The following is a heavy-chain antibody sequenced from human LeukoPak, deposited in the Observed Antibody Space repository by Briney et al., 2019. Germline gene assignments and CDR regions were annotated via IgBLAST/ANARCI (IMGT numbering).Heavy chain of an antibody. J-gene: IGHJ4*02. CDR1: GFTFSSYA. D-gene: IGHD6-13*01. Sequence: QSGGSLRLSCAASGFTFSSYAMSWVRQAPEKGLEWVSAISGSGGSTYYADSVKGRFTISRDNSKNTLYLQMNSLRAEDTAVYYCAKVAAAGIIIDYWGQGTLVTVSS. CDR2: ISGSGGST. CDR3: AKVAAAGIIIDY. V-gene: IGHV3-23*01.